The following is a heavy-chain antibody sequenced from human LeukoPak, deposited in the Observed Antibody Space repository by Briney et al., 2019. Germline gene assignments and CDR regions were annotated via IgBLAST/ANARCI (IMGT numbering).Heavy chain of an antibody. J-gene: IGHJ4*02. D-gene: IGHD3-10*01. V-gene: IGHV3-11*06. CDR2: ISSSSSYT. CDR3: ARGYYGSGSLPYYFDY. Sequence: GGSLRLSCAASGFTFSDYYMSWIRQAPGKGLEWVSYISSSSSYTNYADSVKGRFTISRDNSKNTLYLQMNSLRAEDTAVYYCARGYYGSGSLPYYFDYWGQGTLVTVSS. CDR1: GFTFSDYY.